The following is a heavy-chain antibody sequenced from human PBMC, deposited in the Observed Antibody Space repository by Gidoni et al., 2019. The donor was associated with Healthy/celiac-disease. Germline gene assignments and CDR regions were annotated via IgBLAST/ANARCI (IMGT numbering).Heavy chain of an antibody. V-gene: IGHV3-33*01. Sequence: QVQLVESGGGVVQPGRSLRLSCAASGFSFSTYVMHWVPRAPGKGLEWGAVIWYDGSNRYYADSVKGRFTISRDNSKNTLYLQMNSLRAEDTAVYYCARPLRGYQGYYYGMDVWGQGTTVTVSS. CDR3: ARPLRGYQGYYYGMDV. CDR1: GFSFSTYV. D-gene: IGHD3-10*01. J-gene: IGHJ6*02. CDR2: IWYDGSNR.